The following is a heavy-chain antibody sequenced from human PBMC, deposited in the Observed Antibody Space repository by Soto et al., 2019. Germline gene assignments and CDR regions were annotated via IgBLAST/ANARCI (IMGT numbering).Heavy chain of an antibody. CDR2: INPNSGGT. CDR3: ARFAPRIAAADYGMDV. D-gene: IGHD6-13*01. CDR1: GYTFTGYY. V-gene: IGHV1-2*04. Sequence: ASVKVSCKASGYTFTGYYMHWVRQAPGQGLEWMGWINPNSGGTNYAQKFQGWVTMTRDTSISTAYMELSRLRSDDTAVYYCARFAPRIAAADYGMDVWGHGTTVTVSS. J-gene: IGHJ6*02.